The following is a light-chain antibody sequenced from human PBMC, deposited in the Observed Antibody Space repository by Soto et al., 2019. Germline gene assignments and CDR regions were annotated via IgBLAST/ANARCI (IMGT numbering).Light chain of an antibody. Sequence: EIVLTQSPATLSLPPGERATLSCRASQSVSSNLAWHQQKPGQAPRILMYDASTRATGISARFSGSGSGTEFTLTISSLQSEDFAVYYCQQYHNWPITFGQGTRLEIK. CDR2: DAS. CDR1: QSVSSN. J-gene: IGKJ5*01. CDR3: QQYHNWPIT. V-gene: IGKV3D-15*01.